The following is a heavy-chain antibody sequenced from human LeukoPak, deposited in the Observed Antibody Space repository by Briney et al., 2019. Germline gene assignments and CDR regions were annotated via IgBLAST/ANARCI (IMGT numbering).Heavy chain of an antibody. CDR3: ARGLVYYDSADDAFDI. CDR1: GYTFTGYY. CDR2: INPNSGGT. Sequence: GASVKVSCKASGYTFTGYYMHWVRQAPGQGLEWMGWINPNSGGTNYAQKFQGRVTMTRDTSISTAYMELSRLRSDDTAVYYCARGLVYYDSADDAFDIWGQGTMVTVSS. J-gene: IGHJ3*02. D-gene: IGHD3-22*01. V-gene: IGHV1-2*02.